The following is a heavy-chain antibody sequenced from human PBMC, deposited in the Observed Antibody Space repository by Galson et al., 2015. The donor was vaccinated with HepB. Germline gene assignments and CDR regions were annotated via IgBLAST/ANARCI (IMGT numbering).Heavy chain of an antibody. CDR1: GGTFSSYA. CDR3: AMGADSGFWSGPNPK. J-gene: IGHJ4*02. V-gene: IGHV1-69*01. CDR2: IIPIFGTA. Sequence: QSGAEVKKPGESLKISCKASGGTFSSYAISWVRQAPGQGLEWMGGIIPIFGTANYAQKFQGRVTITADESTSTAYMELSSLRSEDTAVYYCAMGADSGFWSGPNPKWGQGTLVTVSS. D-gene: IGHD3-3*01.